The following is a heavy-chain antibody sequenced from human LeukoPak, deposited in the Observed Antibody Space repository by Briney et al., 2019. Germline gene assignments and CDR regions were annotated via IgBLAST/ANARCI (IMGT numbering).Heavy chain of an antibody. J-gene: IGHJ4*02. CDR1: GGSVSSNIYY. V-gene: IGHV4-61*01. CDR2: IYYSGST. Sequence: SETLSLTCTVSGGSVSSNIYYWHWIRQPPGKGLERIGYIYYSGSTNYNPSLKSRVTISVDTSKNQFSLKLTSLTAADTAVYYCAREDSSGYLGYWGQGTLVTVSS. D-gene: IGHD3-22*01. CDR3: AREDSSGYLGY.